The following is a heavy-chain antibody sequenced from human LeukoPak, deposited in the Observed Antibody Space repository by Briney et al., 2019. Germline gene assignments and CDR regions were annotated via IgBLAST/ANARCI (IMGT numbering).Heavy chain of an antibody. CDR3: ARDRRDGYNLYYFDL. V-gene: IGHV4-39*02. D-gene: IGHD5-24*01. J-gene: IGHJ4*02. Sequence: SETLSLTCTVSGGSISSSSYYWGWIRQPPGEGLEWIGSIFYSGSTSYNPSLKSRVTVSVDTSKNQFSLKLSSVTAADTAVYYCARDRRDGYNLYYFDLWGQGTLVTVSS. CDR2: IFYSGST. CDR1: GGSISSSSYY.